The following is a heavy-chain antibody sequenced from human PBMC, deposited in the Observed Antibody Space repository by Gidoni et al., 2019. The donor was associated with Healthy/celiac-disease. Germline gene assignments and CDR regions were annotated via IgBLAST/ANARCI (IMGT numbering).Heavy chain of an antibody. CDR1: GGSFSGYY. V-gene: IGHV4-34*01. CDR2: INHSGST. J-gene: IGHJ6*02. CDR3: ARDKRVGITMIGVDYYYYGMDV. Sequence: QVQLQQWGAGLLKPSETLSLTCAVYGGSFSGYYWRWIRQPPGKGLEWIGEINHSGSTNYNPSLKSRVTISVDTSKNQFSLKLSSVTAADTAVYYCARDKRVGITMIGVDYYYYGMDVWGQGTTVTVSS. D-gene: IGHD3-22*01.